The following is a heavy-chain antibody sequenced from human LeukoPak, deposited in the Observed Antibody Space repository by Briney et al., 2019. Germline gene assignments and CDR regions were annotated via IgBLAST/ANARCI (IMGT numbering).Heavy chain of an antibody. CDR3: ARLRRGKVAGTMDV. CDR2: INHSGST. V-gene: IGHV4-34*01. CDR1: GGSFSSYY. Sequence: SETLSLTCTLSGGSFSSYYWSWIRQPPGKGLEWIGEINHSGSTNYNPSLKSRVTISVDTSKNQFSLKLSSVTAADTAVYYCARLRRGKVAGTMDVWGKGTTVTVSS. D-gene: IGHD6-19*01. J-gene: IGHJ6*04.